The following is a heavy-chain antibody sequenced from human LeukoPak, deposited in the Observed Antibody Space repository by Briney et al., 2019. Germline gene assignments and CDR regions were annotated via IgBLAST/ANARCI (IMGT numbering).Heavy chain of an antibody. CDR2: IVVGSGNT. J-gene: IGHJ3*01. V-gene: IGHV1-58*01. CDR3: AAEAAYYYDSRDAFDV. Sequence: SVKVSCKASGFTFTSSAVQWVRQARGQRLEWIGWIVVGSGNTNYAQKFQERVTITRDMSTSLAYMELSSLRSEDTAVYYCAAEAAYYYDSRDAFDVWGQGTMVTVSS. D-gene: IGHD3-22*01. CDR1: GFTFTSSA.